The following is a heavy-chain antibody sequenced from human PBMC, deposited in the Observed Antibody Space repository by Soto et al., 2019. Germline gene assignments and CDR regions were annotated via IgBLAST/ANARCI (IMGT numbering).Heavy chain of an antibody. CDR1: GYTFTNNW. Sequence: GECLKISCNASGYTFTNNWISWVRQKPGQGLEWMGRIDPSDSRTKYNPSFEGHVTISIDKSINTAFLQWSSLRASDTAVYFCARRRGYSYDFDYWGQGTLVTVSS. V-gene: IGHV5-10-1*01. D-gene: IGHD5-18*01. J-gene: IGHJ4*02. CDR2: IDPSDSRT. CDR3: ARRRGYSYDFDY.